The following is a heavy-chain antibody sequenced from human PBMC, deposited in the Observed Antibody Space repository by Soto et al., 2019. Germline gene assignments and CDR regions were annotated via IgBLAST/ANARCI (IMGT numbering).Heavy chain of an antibody. D-gene: IGHD2-15*01. CDR2: TYYRFKWYN. CDR1: GDSVSSHSAA. Sequence: SQTLSLTCAISGDSVSSHSAAWNWIRQSPSIDLNWLGRTYYRFKWYNDYAVSVKSRITINPDTSKNQFSLQLNSVTPEDTAVYYCARDQAKVVTRNYYYGMDVCGQGTTVTV. V-gene: IGHV6-1*01. CDR3: ARDQAKVVTRNYYYGMDV. J-gene: IGHJ6*02.